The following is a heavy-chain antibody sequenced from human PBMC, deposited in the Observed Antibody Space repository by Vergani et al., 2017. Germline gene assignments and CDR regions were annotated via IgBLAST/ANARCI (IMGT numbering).Heavy chain of an antibody. CDR2: IYYSGST. CDR1: SGSISSHY. D-gene: IGHD6-13*01. V-gene: IGHV4-59*11. J-gene: IGHJ6*02. CDR3: ARVSSSWYYYYYGMDV. Sequence: QVQLQESGPGLVKPSETLSLTCTVSSGSISSHYWSWIRQPPGKGLEWIGYIYYSGSTKYKSSLKSRVTMSVDMSKNQFSLKLSSVTAADTAVYYCARVSSSWYYYYYGMDVWGQGTTVTVSS.